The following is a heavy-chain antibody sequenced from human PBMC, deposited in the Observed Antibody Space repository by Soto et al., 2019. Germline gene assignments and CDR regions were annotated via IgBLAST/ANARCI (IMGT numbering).Heavy chain of an antibody. CDR3: ARDWGRDGCFDY. V-gene: IGHV4-31*03. Sequence: QVQLQESGPGLVKPSQTLSLICTVSAGSISSGGYYWSWIRQHPGKGLEGIVYIYYSGSTYYNPSLKSRVTISVDTSKNQSSLKLTSVTAADRAVYYCARDWGRDGCFDYWGQGTLVTVSP. D-gene: IGHD3-16*01. CDR1: AGSISSGGYY. CDR2: IYYSGST. J-gene: IGHJ4*02.